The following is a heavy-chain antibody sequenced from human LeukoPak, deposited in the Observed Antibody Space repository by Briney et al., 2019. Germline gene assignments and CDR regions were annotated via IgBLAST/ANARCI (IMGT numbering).Heavy chain of an antibody. CDR3: SRARRDGYFYDAFDI. V-gene: IGHV3-21*01. CDR1: AFTFSTYN. J-gene: IGHJ3*02. CDR2: ISGSSSYI. D-gene: IGHD5-24*01. Sequence: GGSLRLSCAASAFTFSTYNMNWVRQAPGKGLEWVSSISGSSSYIYYADSVKGRFAISRDNARNSLYLQMNSLRAGDTAVYYCSRARRDGYFYDAFDIWGQGTMATVSS.